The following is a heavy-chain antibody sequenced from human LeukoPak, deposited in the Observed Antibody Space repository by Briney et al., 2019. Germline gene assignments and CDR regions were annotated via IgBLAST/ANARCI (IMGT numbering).Heavy chain of an antibody. CDR2: IIPIFGTA. D-gene: IGHD6-13*01. CDR3: AAHGVSSAFDI. V-gene: IGHV1-69*05. J-gene: IGHJ3*02. Sequence: SVKVSCKASGGTFSSYAISWVRQAPGQGLEWMGGIIPIFGTANYAQKFQGRVTITTDESTSTAYMELSSLKSEDTSVYYGAAHGVSSAFDIWGQGTMVTVSS. CDR1: GGTFSSYA.